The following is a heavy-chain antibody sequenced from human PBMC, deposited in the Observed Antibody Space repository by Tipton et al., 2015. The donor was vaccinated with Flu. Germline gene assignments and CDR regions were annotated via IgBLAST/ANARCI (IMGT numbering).Heavy chain of an antibody. J-gene: IGHJ5*02. CDR2: IHRAGNT. Sequence: LRLSCSVSGDSMGSRYYWGWRRRAPGKGVEWVANIHRAGNTYYNPSLKGRVTLSVDTSKNQFSLKVIAVTAGATAGYYCARRNYSNYVSDPKNWSDPSGQGTLVTCTS. D-gene: IGHD4-11*01. V-gene: IGHV4-38-2*01. CDR3: ARRNYSNYVSDPKNWSDP. CDR1: GDSMGSRYY.